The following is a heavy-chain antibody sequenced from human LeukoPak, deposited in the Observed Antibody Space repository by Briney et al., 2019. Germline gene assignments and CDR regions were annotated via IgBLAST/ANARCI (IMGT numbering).Heavy chain of an antibody. V-gene: IGHV1-69*04. D-gene: IGHD1-26*01. CDR1: GGTFTSFA. CDR2: IIPILGIA. CDR3: ARDRNSLSGSFVY. J-gene: IGHJ4*02. Sequence: GASVKVSCKASGGTFTSFAISWVRQAPGQGLEWMGRIIPILGIANYAQKFQGRVTITADKSTSTAYMELSSLRSEDTAVYYCARDRNSLSGSFVYWGQGTLVTVSS.